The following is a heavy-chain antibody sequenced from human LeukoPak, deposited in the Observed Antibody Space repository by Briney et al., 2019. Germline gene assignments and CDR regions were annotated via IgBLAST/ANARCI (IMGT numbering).Heavy chain of an antibody. D-gene: IGHD1-7*01. CDR1: GYAVSSYG. CDR2: VGPYNRKT. V-gene: IGHV1-18*01. CDR3: ARGAPRGVWNFYFDY. Sequence: ASVKVSCKASGYAVSSYGIGWVRQAPGQWLECMGWVGPYNRKTNYSQKFQGRVTMNTDTSTNTAYLELRTLRSDDTAVYYCARGAPRGVWNFYFDYWGQGTLVTVYS. J-gene: IGHJ4*02.